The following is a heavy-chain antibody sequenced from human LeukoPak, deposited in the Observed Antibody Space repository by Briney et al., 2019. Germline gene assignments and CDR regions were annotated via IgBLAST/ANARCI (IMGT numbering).Heavy chain of an antibody. CDR3: AKELSTVRDY. D-gene: IGHD3-10*01. Sequence: ETLSLTCAVYGGSFSGYYWSWIRQAPGKGLEWVSVIYSGGSTYYADSVKGRFTITRDNSKNTLYLQMNSLRAEDTAVYYCAKELSTVRDYWGQGTLVTVSP. J-gene: IGHJ4*02. V-gene: IGHV3-53*01. CDR1: GGSFSGYY. CDR2: IYSGGST.